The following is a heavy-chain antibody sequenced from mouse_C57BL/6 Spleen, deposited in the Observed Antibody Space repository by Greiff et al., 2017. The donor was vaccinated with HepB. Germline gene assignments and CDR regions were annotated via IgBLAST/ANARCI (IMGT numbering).Heavy chain of an antibody. CDR2: IRLKSDNYAT. CDR3: TATPDAWFAY. Sequence: EVKLMESGGGLVQPGGSMKLSCVASGFTFSNYWMNWVRQSPEKGLEWVAQIRLKSDNYATHYAESVKGRFTISRDDSKSSVYLQMNNLRAEDTGIYYCTATPDAWFAYWGQGTLVTVSA. V-gene: IGHV6-3*01. CDR1: GFTFSNYW. J-gene: IGHJ3*01.